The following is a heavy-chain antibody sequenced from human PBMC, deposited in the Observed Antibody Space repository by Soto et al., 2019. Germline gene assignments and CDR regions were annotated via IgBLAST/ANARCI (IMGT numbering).Heavy chain of an antibody. D-gene: IGHD1-7*01. J-gene: IGHJ4*02. V-gene: IGHV4-4*02. Sequence: LETLSLTCAVSGGSFTSNNWWTWVRQPPGQGLEWIGEIYRTGSTNYNPSLKSRVTVSLDKSENQFSLKVTSLTAADTAVYYCASRDPGTSVDYWGQGTLVTVSS. CDR1: GGSFTSNNW. CDR2: IYRTGST. CDR3: ASRDPGTSVDY.